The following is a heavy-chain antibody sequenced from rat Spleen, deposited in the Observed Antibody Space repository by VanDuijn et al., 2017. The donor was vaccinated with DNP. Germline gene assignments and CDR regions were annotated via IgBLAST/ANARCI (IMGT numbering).Heavy chain of an antibody. CDR2: INYDGSRT. V-gene: IGHV5-7*01. Sequence: EVQLVESGGGLVQPGRSLKLSCAASGFTFSDYNMAWVRQAPKKGLEWVATINYDGSRTYYRDSVKGRFTISRENAKNSLYLQMNSLKSEDTATYYCARGSGTYYWYFDFWGPGTMVTVSS. CDR3: ARGSGTYYWYFDF. CDR1: GFTFSDYN. D-gene: IGHD5-1*01. J-gene: IGHJ1*01.